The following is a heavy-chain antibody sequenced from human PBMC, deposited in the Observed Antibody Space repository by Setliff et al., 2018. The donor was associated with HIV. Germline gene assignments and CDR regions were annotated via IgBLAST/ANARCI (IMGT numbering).Heavy chain of an antibody. D-gene: IGHD1-26*01. CDR3: TRGGTTTTSRSFDL. CDR1: GYSFSDYW. CDR2: VYPGDSDV. V-gene: IGHV5-51*01. J-gene: IGHJ4*03. Sequence: GEFLKISCKASGYSFSDYWIAWVRQMPGKGLEWVGAVYPGDSDVRYSPSFQGQVTISADKSITTAYLQWTTLKAPDTAMYYCTRGGTTTTSRSFDLWGQGTLVTVSS.